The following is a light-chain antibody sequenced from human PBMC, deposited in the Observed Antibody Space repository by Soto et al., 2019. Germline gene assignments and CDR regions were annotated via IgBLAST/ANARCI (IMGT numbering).Light chain of an antibody. CDR1: QSVSRS. CDR3: QQYNNWPGT. V-gene: IGKV3D-15*01. CDR2: DAS. J-gene: IGKJ1*01. Sequence: IVLPQSPATLSLSPGERATLSCRASQSVSRSLTWYQQKPGQAPRLLIYDASTRATGIPPRFSGSGSGTEFTLTISSLQSEDFAVYYCQQYNNWPGTFGQGTKVDIK.